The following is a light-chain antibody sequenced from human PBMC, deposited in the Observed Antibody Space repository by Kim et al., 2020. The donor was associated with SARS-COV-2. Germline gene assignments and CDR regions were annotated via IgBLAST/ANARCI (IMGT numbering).Light chain of an antibody. J-gene: IGLJ2*01. Sequence: ALGRTVTITSQGDSLRTYYATWYQQKPGQAPVLVIYGKNNRPSGIPDRFSGSSSRNTASLTITRAQAEDEADYYCKSRDSSGNHLVFGGGTQLTVL. CDR2: GKN. V-gene: IGLV3-19*01. CDR1: SLRTYY. CDR3: KSRDSSGNHLV.